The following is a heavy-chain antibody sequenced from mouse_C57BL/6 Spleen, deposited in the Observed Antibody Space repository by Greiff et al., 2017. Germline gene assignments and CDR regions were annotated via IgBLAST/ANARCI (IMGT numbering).Heavy chain of an antibody. CDR2: IWRGGST. CDR3: AKIYYGYDGDAMDY. D-gene: IGHD2-2*01. Sequence: VKLVESGPGLVQPSQSLSITCTVSGFSLTSYGVHWVRQSPGKGLEWLGVIWRGGSTDYNAAFMSRLSITKDNSKGQVFFKMNSLQADDTAIYYCAKIYYGYDGDAMDYWGQGTSVTVSS. CDR1: GFSLTSYG. V-gene: IGHV2-5*01. J-gene: IGHJ4*01.